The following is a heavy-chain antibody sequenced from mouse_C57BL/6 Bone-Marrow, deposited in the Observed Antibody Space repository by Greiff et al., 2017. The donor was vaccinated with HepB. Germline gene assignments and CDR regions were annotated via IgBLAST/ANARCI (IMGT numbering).Heavy chain of an antibody. Sequence: QVQLQQSGAELARPGASVKLSCKASGYTFTSYGISWVKQRTGKGLEWIGEIYPRSGNTYYNEKFKGKATLTADKSSSTAYMELRSLTSEDSAVYFCARPRIYSLTPYWGQGTLVTVSA. CDR2: IYPRSGNT. V-gene: IGHV1-81*01. CDR1: GYTFTSYG. CDR3: ARPRIYSLTPY. J-gene: IGHJ3*01. D-gene: IGHD1-1*01.